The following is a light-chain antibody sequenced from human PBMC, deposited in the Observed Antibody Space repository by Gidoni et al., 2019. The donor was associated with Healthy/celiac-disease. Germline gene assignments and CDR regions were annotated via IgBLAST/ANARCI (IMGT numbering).Light chain of an antibody. CDR1: QRVSSN. J-gene: IGKJ4*01. CDR3: QQYNNWLRLT. V-gene: IGKV3-15*01. CDR2: GAS. Sequence: LVMTHAAATLSVSPGDRATLSCSASQRVSSNLAWYQQKPGQAPRLLIYGASARATGIPARFSGSGSGTEFTLTISSLQSEDFAVYYCQQYNNWLRLTFGGGTKVEIK.